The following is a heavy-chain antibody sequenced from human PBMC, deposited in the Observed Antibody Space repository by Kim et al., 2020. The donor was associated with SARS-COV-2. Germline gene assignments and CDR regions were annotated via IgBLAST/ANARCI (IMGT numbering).Heavy chain of an antibody. D-gene: IGHD3-10*01. J-gene: IGHJ5*02. Sequence: SVKGRFTSSRDTAKNSLYLHMNSLRAEDTAVYYCARVLGIWFGPARFDPWGQGTLVTVSS. CDR3: ARVLGIWFGPARFDP. V-gene: IGHV3-11*06.